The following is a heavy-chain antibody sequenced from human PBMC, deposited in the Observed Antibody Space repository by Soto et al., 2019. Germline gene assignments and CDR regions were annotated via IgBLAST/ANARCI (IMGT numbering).Heavy chain of an antibody. V-gene: IGHV1-69*13. J-gene: IGHJ6*02. CDR2: IIPIFGTA. D-gene: IGHD3-22*01. Sequence: GASVKVSCKASGGTFSSYAISWVRQAPGQGLEWMGGIIPIFGTANYAQKFQGRVTITADGSTSTAYMELSSLRSEDTAVYYCARADSSGYYYYGMDVWGQGTTVTVSS. CDR3: ARADSSGYYYYGMDV. CDR1: GGTFSSYA.